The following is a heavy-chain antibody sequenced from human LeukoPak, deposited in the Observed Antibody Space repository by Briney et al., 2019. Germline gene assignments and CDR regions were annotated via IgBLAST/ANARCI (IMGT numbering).Heavy chain of an antibody. J-gene: IGHJ4*02. Sequence: NRGESLKISCKGSGYTFTSHWIGWVRQMPGKGLEWMGIIYPGDSESRYSPSSQGQVTISADNSITTAYLQWGSLKASDTAMYYCARVGQAAAVGAGDYWGQGTLVTVSS. V-gene: IGHV5-51*01. CDR1: GYTFTSHW. D-gene: IGHD6-13*01. CDR3: ARVGQAAAVGAGDY. CDR2: IYPGDSES.